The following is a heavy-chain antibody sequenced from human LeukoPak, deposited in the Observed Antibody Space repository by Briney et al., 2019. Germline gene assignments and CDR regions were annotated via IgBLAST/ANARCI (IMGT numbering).Heavy chain of an antibody. Sequence: PGGSLRLSCAASGFTFSSYGMHWVRQAPGKGLEWVAFIRYDGSNKYYADSVKGRFTISRDNSKNTLYLQMNSLRAEDTAVYYCARGRIYGSGTNYPPWFDPWGQGTLVTVSS. D-gene: IGHD3-10*01. CDR2: IRYDGSNK. J-gene: IGHJ5*02. V-gene: IGHV3-30*02. CDR3: ARGRIYGSGTNYPPWFDP. CDR1: GFTFSSYG.